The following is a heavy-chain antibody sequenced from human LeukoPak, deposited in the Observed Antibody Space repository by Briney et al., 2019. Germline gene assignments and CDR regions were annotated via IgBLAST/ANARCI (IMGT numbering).Heavy chain of an antibody. J-gene: IGHJ4*02. Sequence: GGSLRLSCAASGFSFSGYWMHWVRQAPGKGLVWVSHVNNYGSGTTYADSVKGRFTISRDNAKNTVDLQMNSLRAEDTAVYYCARGGWGTAIDYLGQGTLVTVSS. CDR3: ARGGWGTAIDY. CDR1: GFSFSGYW. V-gene: IGHV3-74*01. CDR2: VNNYGSGT. D-gene: IGHD1-7*01.